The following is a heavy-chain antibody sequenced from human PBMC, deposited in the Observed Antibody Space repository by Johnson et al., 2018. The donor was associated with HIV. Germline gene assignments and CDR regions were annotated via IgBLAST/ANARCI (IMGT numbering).Heavy chain of an antibody. J-gene: IGHJ3*02. CDR1: GFTFSNAW. V-gene: IGHV3-20*04. D-gene: IGHD7-27*01. CDR3: AKDPSTQYSRLTGDFGAFDI. CDR2: INWNGGNT. Sequence: VQLVESGGGVVQPGGSLRLSCAASGFTFSNAWMSWVRQADGKGLEWVAGINWNGGNTNYADSVKGRFTISRDSGKNSLFLQMDSLRAEDTALYYCAKDPSTQYSRLTGDFGAFDIWGQGTMVTVST.